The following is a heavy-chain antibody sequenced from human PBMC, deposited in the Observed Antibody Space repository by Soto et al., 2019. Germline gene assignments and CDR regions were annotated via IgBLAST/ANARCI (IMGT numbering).Heavy chain of an antibody. Sequence: PSQTLSLTCAISGDSVSSNSAAWNWIRQSPSRGLEWLGRTYYRSKWYNDYAVSVKSRITINPDTSKNQFSLQLNSVTPEGTAVYYCARDNWAAGTLVYYYYYGMDVWGQGTTVTVSS. CDR2: TYYRSKWYN. V-gene: IGHV6-1*01. CDR3: ARDNWAAGTLVYYYYYGMDV. D-gene: IGHD6-13*01. CDR1: GDSVSSNSAA. J-gene: IGHJ6*02.